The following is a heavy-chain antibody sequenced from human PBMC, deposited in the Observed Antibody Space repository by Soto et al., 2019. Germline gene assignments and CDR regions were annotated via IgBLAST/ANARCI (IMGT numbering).Heavy chain of an antibody. Sequence: PVGSLRLSCAASGFTFSSYAMSWVRQAPWKGLEWVSAISGSGGSTYYADSVKGRFTISRDNSKNTLYLQMNSLRAEDTAVYYCAKDGRATRVSYSSSWQRAFDYWGQGTLVTVSS. CDR1: GFTFSSYA. CDR3: AKDGRATRVSYSSSWQRAFDY. V-gene: IGHV3-23*01. CDR2: ISGSGGST. J-gene: IGHJ4*02. D-gene: IGHD6-13*01.